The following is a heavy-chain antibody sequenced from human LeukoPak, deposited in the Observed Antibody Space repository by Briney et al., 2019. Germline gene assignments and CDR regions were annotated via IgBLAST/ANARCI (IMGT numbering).Heavy chain of an antibody. CDR2: IDPSDSYT. Sequence: HGESLKISCKGSGYSFTSYWISWVRQMPGKGLEWMGRIDPSDSYTNYSPSFQGHVTISADKSISTAYLQWSSLKASYTAMYYCARRTGFLFGMDVWGQGTPVTVSS. CDR1: GYSFTSYW. J-gene: IGHJ6*02. CDR3: ARRTGFLFGMDV. D-gene: IGHD6-19*01. V-gene: IGHV5-10-1*01.